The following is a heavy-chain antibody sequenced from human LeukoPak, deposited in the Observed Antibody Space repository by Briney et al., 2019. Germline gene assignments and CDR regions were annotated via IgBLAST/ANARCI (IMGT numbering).Heavy chain of an antibody. D-gene: IGHD5-12*01. CDR2: ISSSSSYI. CDR1: GFTFSNYS. CDR3: ARAGWPRDYPHYMDV. V-gene: IGHV3-21*01. J-gene: IGHJ6*03. Sequence: GGSLRLSCAASGFTFSNYSMNWVRQAPGKGLEWVSCISSSSSYIYYEDSVKGRFTISRDNAKNSLYLQMNSLRAEDTAVYYCARAGWPRDYPHYMDVWGKGTTVTVSS.